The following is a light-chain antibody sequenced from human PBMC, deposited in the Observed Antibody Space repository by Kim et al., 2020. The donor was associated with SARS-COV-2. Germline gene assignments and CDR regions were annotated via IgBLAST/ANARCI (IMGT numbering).Light chain of an antibody. Sequence: DIQMTQSPSSLSASLGDRVTITCRARQCIGTHLNWFQQKPGKTPNLLIYTTTNLQSGVPSRFSGSGSGTDFTLTINSLQPEDFATYYCQQSYSVPWTFGQGTKVDIK. V-gene: IGKV1-39*01. J-gene: IGKJ1*01. CDR1: QCIGTH. CDR3: QQSYSVPWT. CDR2: TTT.